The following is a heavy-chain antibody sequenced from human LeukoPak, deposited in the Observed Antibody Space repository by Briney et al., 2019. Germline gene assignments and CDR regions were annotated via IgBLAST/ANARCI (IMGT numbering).Heavy chain of an antibody. J-gene: IGHJ5*02. CDR3: VRGPPRLNWFDP. D-gene: IGHD6-25*01. V-gene: IGHV1-3*01. CDR2: INAGNGNT. CDR1: GYTFTSYT. Sequence: ASVKVSCKASGYTFTSYTIHWVRQAPGHRLEWMGWINAGNGNTKYSQKVQGRVTITRDTSASTAYMVLSSLRSEDTAMYFCVRGPPRLNWFDPWGQGTLVTVSS.